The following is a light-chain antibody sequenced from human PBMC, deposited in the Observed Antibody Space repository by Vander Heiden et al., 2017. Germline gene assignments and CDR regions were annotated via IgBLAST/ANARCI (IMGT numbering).Light chain of an antibody. V-gene: IGKV1-39*01. Sequence: DIQMTQSPSSLSASVGDRVTITCRASQSISSYLNWYQQKPWKAPKLLIYAASSLQSGVPSRFTGTGSGTDFTLTIRRLQPEDFATYYCHGSDSTGLTFGQGTKLEIK. CDR1: QSISSY. CDR2: AAS. CDR3: HGSDSTGLT. J-gene: IGKJ2*01.